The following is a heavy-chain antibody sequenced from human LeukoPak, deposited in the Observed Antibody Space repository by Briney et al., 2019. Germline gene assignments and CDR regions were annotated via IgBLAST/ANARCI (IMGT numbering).Heavy chain of an antibody. V-gene: IGHV3-23*01. CDR2: ISDSGAGT. J-gene: IGHJ4*02. Sequence: PGGSLRLSCAASGFTFSSHAMSWVRQAPGKGLEWVSTISDSGAGTYYTDSVRGRFAISRDNSKNTLYLQVNSLRAEDTAVYFCAKLTFDYWGQGTLVTVSS. CDR1: GFTFSSHA. CDR3: AKLTFDY.